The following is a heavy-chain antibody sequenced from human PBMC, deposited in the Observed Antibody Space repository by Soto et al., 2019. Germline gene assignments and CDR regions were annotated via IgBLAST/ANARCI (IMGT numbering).Heavy chain of an antibody. CDR3: ARDIAAAGMDDWFDP. D-gene: IGHD6-13*01. CDR1: GGSISGYY. CDR2: IYTSGST. J-gene: IGHJ5*02. V-gene: IGHV4-4*07. Sequence: SETLSLTCTVSGGSISGYYWSWIRQPAGKGLEWIGGIYTSGSTNYNPSLKSRVTMSVDTSKNQFSLKLSSMTAADTAVYYCARDIAAAGMDDWFDPWGQGTLVTVSS.